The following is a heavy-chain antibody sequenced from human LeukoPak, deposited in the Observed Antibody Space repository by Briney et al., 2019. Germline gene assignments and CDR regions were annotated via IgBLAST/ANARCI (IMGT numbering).Heavy chain of an antibody. CDR1: GYSISSGYY. Sequence: SETLSLTCAVSGYSISSGYYWGWIRQPPGKGLEWIGSIYHSGSTYYNPSLKSRVTISVDTSKNQFSLKLSSVSAADTAVYYCARLTPGGYWGQGTLVTVSS. D-gene: IGHD3-10*01. CDR2: IYHSGST. V-gene: IGHV4-38-2*01. J-gene: IGHJ4*02. CDR3: ARLTPGGY.